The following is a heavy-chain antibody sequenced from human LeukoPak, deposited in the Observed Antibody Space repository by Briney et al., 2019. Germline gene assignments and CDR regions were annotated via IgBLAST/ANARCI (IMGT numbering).Heavy chain of an antibody. D-gene: IGHD5-24*01. CDR1: GFTFSDYY. Sequence: GGSLRLSCAASGFTFSDYYMSWIRQAPGKGLEWVSYISSSGSTIYYADSVKGRFTISRDNAKNSLYLQMNSLRAEDTAVYYCARDPWMATTLRYFDYWGQVTLVTVSS. CDR2: ISSSGSTI. CDR3: ARDPWMATTLRYFDY. J-gene: IGHJ4*02. V-gene: IGHV3-11*01.